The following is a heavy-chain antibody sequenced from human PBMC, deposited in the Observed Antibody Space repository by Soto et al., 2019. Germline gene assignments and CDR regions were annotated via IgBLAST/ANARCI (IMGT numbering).Heavy chain of an antibody. V-gene: IGHV3-7*03. Sequence: CGVHLVQPGGSLRLSCIVSEFPFSDYWMTWVRQAPGKGLKWVANIKQDGSEIYYVDSVKGRFTISRDNAKNSLFLQMNSLRAEDTAVYYCARGWASLDYWGQGTLVTVSS. CDR3: ARGWASLDY. D-gene: IGHD6-19*01. CDR1: EFPFSDYW. J-gene: IGHJ4*02. CDR2: IKQDGSEI.